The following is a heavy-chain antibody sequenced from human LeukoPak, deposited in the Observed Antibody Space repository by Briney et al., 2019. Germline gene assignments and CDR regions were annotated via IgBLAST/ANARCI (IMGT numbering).Heavy chain of an antibody. D-gene: IGHD3-3*01. CDR3: ARDRDNYDFWSGLTSYYFDY. CDR2: IRYDGSNK. Sequence: GGTLRLSCAASGFTFSSYGMSWVRQAPGKGLEWVAFIRYDGSNKYYADSVKGRFTISRDNSKNTLYLQMNSLRAEDTAVYYCARDRDNYDFWSGLTSYYFDYWGQGTLVTVSS. CDR1: GFTFSSYG. V-gene: IGHV3-30*02. J-gene: IGHJ4*02.